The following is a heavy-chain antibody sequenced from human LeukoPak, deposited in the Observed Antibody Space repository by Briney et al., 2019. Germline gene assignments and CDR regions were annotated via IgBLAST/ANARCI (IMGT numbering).Heavy chain of an antibody. CDR2: ISGSSTYI. J-gene: IGHJ4*02. V-gene: IGHV3-21*01. CDR1: GFTFSSYS. CDR3: ARDHSSGRYFDF. Sequence: GGSLRLSCAASGFTFSSYSMNWVRQAPGNGLEWVSSISGSSTYIDYADSVKGRFTISRDNAKNELYLQMDSPRAEDTAVYYCARDHSSGRYFDFWGQGTLVTVSS. D-gene: IGHD3-22*01.